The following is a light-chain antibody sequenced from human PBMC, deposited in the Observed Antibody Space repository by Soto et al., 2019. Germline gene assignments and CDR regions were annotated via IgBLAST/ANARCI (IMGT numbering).Light chain of an antibody. V-gene: IGKV3-20*01. CDR1: QTIRSNY. CDR3: QQYSSSPWT. Sequence: ETVLTQSPGTLSLSPGERATLSCRASQTIRSNYLAWYRQTPGQAPILLIYGASNRATGIAARFSGSGSGTDFTLIISRLEPEDFALYYCQQYSSSPWTFGQGTKVEIK. CDR2: GAS. J-gene: IGKJ1*01.